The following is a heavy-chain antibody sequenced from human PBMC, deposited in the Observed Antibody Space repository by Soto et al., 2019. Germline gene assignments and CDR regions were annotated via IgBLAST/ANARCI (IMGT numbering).Heavy chain of an antibody. CDR3: AKWSVTKFDI. CDR1: GGAFQSFN. Sequence: QVQLVQSEAEVKKPGSSVKVSCKTSGGAFQSFNMNWLRQATGQGLEWMGRIIPIPGMTKYAHKFQARVTXXXXXXXXXXXXXXXXXXXXXXXVXYCAKWSVTKFDIWGQGTRVTVSS. J-gene: IGHJ4*02. CDR2: IIPIPGMT. D-gene: IGHD2-21*01. V-gene: IGHV1-69*02.